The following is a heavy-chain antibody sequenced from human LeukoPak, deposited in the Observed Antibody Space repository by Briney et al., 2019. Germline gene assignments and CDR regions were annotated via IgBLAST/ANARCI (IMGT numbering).Heavy chain of an antibody. J-gene: IGHJ4*02. CDR3: AKDTLRYCSGGSCYSDGLDY. CDR1: GFTFSSYG. D-gene: IGHD2-15*01. V-gene: IGHV3-30*18. Sequence: QPGRSLRLSCAASGFTFSSYGMHWVRQAPGKGLEWVAVISYDGSNKYYADSVKGRFTISRDNSKNTLYLQMNSLRAEDTAVYYCAKDTLRYCSGGSCYSDGLDYWGQGTLVTVSS. CDR2: ISYDGSNK.